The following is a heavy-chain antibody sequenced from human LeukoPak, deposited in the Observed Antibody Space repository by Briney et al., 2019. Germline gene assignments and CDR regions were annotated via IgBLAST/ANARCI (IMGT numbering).Heavy chain of an antibody. CDR2: ISASRSNI. D-gene: IGHD6-6*01. CDR3: ARGGAARPDY. J-gene: IGHJ4*02. V-gene: IGHV3-48*01. Sequence: TGGSLRLSCAASGFTFNNYGMNWVRQAPGKGLEWVSYISASRSNINYADSVKGRFTISRDNAKNSLYLQMNSLGAEDTAVYYCARGGAARPDYWGQGTLVTVSS. CDR1: GFTFNNYG.